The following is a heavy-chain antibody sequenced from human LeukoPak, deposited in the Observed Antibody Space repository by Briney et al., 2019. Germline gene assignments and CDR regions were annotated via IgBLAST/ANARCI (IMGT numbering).Heavy chain of an antibody. CDR3: ARDRSGSSSVDDAFDI. J-gene: IGHJ3*02. V-gene: IGHV3-21*01. CDR2: INVITGYI. CDR1: VFTVSSNS. D-gene: IGHD1-26*01. Sequence: PGGSLRLSCTVSVFTVSSNSWSWVRQAPGKGLEWVAYINVITGYIYYADSLKGRFTISRDNAKKSLFLEMNSLRVEDTAVYYCARDRSGSSSVDDAFDIWGQGIMVTVSS.